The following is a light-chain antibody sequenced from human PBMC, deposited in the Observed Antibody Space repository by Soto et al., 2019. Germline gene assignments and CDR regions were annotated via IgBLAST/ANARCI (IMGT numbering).Light chain of an antibody. V-gene: IGKV3-20*01. Sequence: DIVLTQSPGTLSLSPGERATLSCRASQSISSTFLAWNQQKAGQAPRLLIYGTFSRATGIPDRFSGSGSGTDFTLTINSLEPEDFAVYFCQQYGSSPYTFGQGTKLEIK. CDR1: QSISSTF. CDR2: GTF. J-gene: IGKJ2*01. CDR3: QQYGSSPYT.